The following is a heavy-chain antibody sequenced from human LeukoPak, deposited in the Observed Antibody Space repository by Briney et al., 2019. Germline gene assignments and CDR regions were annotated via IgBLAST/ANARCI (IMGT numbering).Heavy chain of an antibody. D-gene: IGHD3-22*01. Sequence: ASVKVSCKASGYTFTGYYMHWVRQAPGQGLEWMGRINPNSGGTNYAQKFQGRVTMTRDTSISTAYMELSRLRSDDTAVYYCARDCPDSSGYHDAFDIWGQGTMVTVSS. CDR3: ARDCPDSSGYHDAFDI. CDR1: GYTFTGYY. J-gene: IGHJ3*02. CDR2: INPNSGGT. V-gene: IGHV1-2*06.